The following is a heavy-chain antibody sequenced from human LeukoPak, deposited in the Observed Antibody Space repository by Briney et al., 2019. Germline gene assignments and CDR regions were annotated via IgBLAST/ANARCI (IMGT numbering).Heavy chain of an antibody. J-gene: IGHJ4*02. Sequence: PGGSLRLSCTASGFTISTYWMSWVRQAPGKGLEWVANINQDGSKKYYVDSVKDRFTISRDNVKNSVYLQMNSLRAEDTAVYSCARAVAAADSYWGRGTLVTVSS. CDR3: ARAVAAADSY. CDR2: INQDGSKK. D-gene: IGHD6-13*01. CDR1: GFTISTYW. V-gene: IGHV3-7*04.